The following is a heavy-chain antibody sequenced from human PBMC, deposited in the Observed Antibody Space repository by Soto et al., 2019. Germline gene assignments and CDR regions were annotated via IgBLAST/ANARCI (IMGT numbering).Heavy chain of an antibody. CDR2: ISGSSDTI. CDR3: ARDHGGSTWFVGIYYYFGVDV. Sequence: GGSMRLSCAASGFTLSSYNMNWVRQTPGKGLEWVSYISGSSDTIYYADSVKGRFTISRDNAKNSLYLQMDSLRDEDTAVYYCARDHGGSTWFVGIYYYFGVDVWGQGTTVTVSS. CDR1: GFTLSSYN. J-gene: IGHJ6*02. D-gene: IGHD6-13*01. V-gene: IGHV3-48*02.